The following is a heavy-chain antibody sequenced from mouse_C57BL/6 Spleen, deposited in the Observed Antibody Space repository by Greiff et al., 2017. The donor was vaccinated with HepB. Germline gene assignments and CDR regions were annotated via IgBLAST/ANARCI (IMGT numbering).Heavy chain of an antibody. CDR2: INPSSGYT. V-gene: IGHV1-4*01. Sequence: VQLQQSGAELARPGASVKMSCKASGYTFTSYTMHWVKQRPGQGLEWIGYINPSSGYTKYNQKFKDTATLTADKSSSTAYMQLSSLTSEDSAVYYCARCITTVVAPYYAMDYWGQGTSVTVSS. J-gene: IGHJ4*01. CDR3: ARCITTVVAPYYAMDY. D-gene: IGHD1-1*01. CDR1: GYTFTSYT.